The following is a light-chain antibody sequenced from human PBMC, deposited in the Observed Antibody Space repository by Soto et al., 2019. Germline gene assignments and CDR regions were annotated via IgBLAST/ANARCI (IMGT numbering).Light chain of an antibody. CDR2: DAS. J-gene: IGKJ4*01. V-gene: IGKV1-5*01. Sequence: DIQMTQSPSTLSASVGDRVTITCRASQSISSWLAWYQQKPGKAPKLLIYDASSLESGVPSRFSGSGSGTDFTRTISSLQPDDFAACYCQQYNSYPLTFGGGTKVEIK. CDR3: QQYNSYPLT. CDR1: QSISSW.